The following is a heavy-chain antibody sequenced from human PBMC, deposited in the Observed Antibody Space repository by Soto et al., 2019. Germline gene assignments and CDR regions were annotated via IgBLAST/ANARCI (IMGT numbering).Heavy chain of an antibody. CDR1: GGSILDSTYY. V-gene: IGHV4-39*01. CDR2: IFYSGGT. CDR3: ARQASGYYYGWFDR. Sequence: QLLLQESGPGLVKPSETLSLTCTVSGGSILDSTYYWAWIRQSPGKGLEWIGTIFYSGGTFYTPSLKGRATVSGDRSNNQFSRRLSSGTAADAAVYYCARQASGYYYGWFDRWGQGTLVTVSS. J-gene: IGHJ5*02. D-gene: IGHD3-22*01.